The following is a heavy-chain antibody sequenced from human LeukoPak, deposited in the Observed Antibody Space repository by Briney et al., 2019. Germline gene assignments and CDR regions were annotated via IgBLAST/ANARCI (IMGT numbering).Heavy chain of an antibody. CDR2: MNPNSGNT. D-gene: IGHD3-3*01. J-gene: IGHJ4*02. Sequence: GASVKVSCKASGYTFTSYDINWVRQATGQGLEWMGWMNPNSGNTGYAQKFQGRVTMTRNTSISTAYMELSSLRSEDTAVYYCAKTHSLSHQYYDFWGGYFTYFDYWGQGTLVTVSS. CDR3: AKTHSLSHQYYDFWGGYFTYFDY. CDR1: GYTFTSYD. V-gene: IGHV1-8*01.